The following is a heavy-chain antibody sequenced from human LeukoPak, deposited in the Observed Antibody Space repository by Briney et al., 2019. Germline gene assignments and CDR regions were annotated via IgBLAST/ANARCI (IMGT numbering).Heavy chain of an antibody. J-gene: IGHJ3*02. CDR3: AKEQWLVAGGDAFDI. Sequence: GGSLRLSCEASGFSFSRYWMSWVRQAPMRGLEWVANIKPDGSEIYYVDSVKGRFTISRDNAKNSLYLQMNSLRAEDTAVYYCAKEQWLVAGGDAFDIWGQGTMVTVSS. V-gene: IGHV3-7*01. D-gene: IGHD6-19*01. CDR1: GFSFSRYW. CDR2: IKPDGSEI.